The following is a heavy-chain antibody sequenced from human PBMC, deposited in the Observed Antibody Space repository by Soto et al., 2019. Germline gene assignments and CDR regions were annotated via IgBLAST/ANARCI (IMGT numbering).Heavy chain of an antibody. Sequence: QVQLQQWGAGLLKPSETLSLTCAVYGGSFSGYYWSWIRQPPGKGLEWIGEINHSGSTNYNPSLKSRVTISVDRSRSQFSLKLSSVTAADTAVYYCARFKWGLWFGENWFDPWGQGTLVTVSS. D-gene: IGHD3-10*01. CDR3: ARFKWGLWFGENWFDP. V-gene: IGHV4-34*01. CDR2: INHSGST. J-gene: IGHJ5*02. CDR1: GGSFSGYY.